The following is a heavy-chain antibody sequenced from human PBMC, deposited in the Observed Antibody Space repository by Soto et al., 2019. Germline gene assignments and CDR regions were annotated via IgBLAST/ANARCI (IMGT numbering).Heavy chain of an antibody. J-gene: IGHJ4*02. CDR3: ARKEGAYSSGSVQGPFDY. CDR1: GGSISSGGYY. Sequence: PSETLSLTCTVSGGSISSGGYYWSWIRQHPGKGLEWIGYIYYSGSTYYNPSLKSRVTISVDTSKNQFSLKLSSVTAADTAVYYCARKEGAYSSGSVQGPFDYWGQGTLVTSPQ. D-gene: IGHD3-22*01. CDR2: IYYSGST. V-gene: IGHV4-31*03.